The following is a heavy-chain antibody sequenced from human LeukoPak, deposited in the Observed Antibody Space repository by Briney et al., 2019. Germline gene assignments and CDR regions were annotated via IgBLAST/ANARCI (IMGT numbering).Heavy chain of an antibody. Sequence: GGSLRLSCAASGFRFSDYSMNWVRQAPGKGLEWISYIGISSGNTKYADSVKGRFTISGDKARNSLYLQMNSPRVEDTAVYYCARDYKYAFDNWGQGTLVTVSS. D-gene: IGHD5-24*01. CDR1: GFRFSDYS. V-gene: IGHV3-48*01. J-gene: IGHJ4*02. CDR3: ARDYKYAFDN. CDR2: IGISSGNT.